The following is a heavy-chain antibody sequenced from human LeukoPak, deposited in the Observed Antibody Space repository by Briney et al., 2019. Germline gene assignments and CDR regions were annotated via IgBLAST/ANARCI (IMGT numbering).Heavy chain of an antibody. D-gene: IGHD1-26*01. CDR1: GGSISSYY. CDR3: ARGFSGSLDY. CDR2: IYYSGST. V-gene: IGHV4-59*01. J-gene: IGHJ4*02. Sequence: SETLSLTCTVSGGSISSYYWSWIRQPPGKGMEWIGYIYYSGSTNYNPSLKSRVTISVDTSKNQFSLKLSSVTAADTAVYYCARGFSGSLDYWGQGTLVTVSS.